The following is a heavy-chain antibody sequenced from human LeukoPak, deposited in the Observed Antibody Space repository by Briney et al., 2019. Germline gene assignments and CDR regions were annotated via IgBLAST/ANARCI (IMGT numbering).Heavy chain of an antibody. CDR1: GGTFSSYA. CDR2: IIPIFGTA. V-gene: IGHV1-69*13. CDR3: ARGRRALAAAGTY. J-gene: IGHJ4*02. D-gene: IGHD6-13*01. Sequence: SVKVSCKASGGTFSSYAISWVRQAPGQGLEWMGGIIPIFGTANYAQKFQGRVTITADESTSTAYMELSSLRSEDTAVYYCARGRRALAAAGTYWGQGTLVTVSS.